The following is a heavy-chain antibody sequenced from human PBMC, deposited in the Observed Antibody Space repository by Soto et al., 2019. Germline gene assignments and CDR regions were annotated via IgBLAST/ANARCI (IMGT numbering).Heavy chain of an antibody. CDR3: AREVPAASGEYWFDP. CDR1: GGSISSGGYY. J-gene: IGHJ5*02. V-gene: IGHV4-31*03. CDR2: IFYSGST. Sequence: QVQLQESGPGLVKPSQTLSLTCTVSGGSISSGGYYWSWIRQHPGKGLEWIGYIFYSGSTYYNPSLKSRVTLSVDTSKNQFSLKLSSVTAADTAVYYCAREVPAASGEYWFDPWGQGTLVTVSS. D-gene: IGHD2-2*01.